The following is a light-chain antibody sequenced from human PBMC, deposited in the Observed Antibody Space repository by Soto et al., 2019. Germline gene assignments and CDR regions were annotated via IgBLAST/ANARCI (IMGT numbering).Light chain of an antibody. CDR2: WAS. V-gene: IGKV4-1*01. J-gene: IGKJ1*01. CDR3: QQYYSTPWT. CDR1: QSVLYSSNNKNN. Sequence: DIVMTQSPDSLAVSLGERATINCKSSQSVLYSSNNKNNLAWYQQKPGQPPELLIYWASSRESGVPVRFSGSGSGTDFTLAISSLQAEDVAIYYCQQYYSTPWTFGQGTKVEIK.